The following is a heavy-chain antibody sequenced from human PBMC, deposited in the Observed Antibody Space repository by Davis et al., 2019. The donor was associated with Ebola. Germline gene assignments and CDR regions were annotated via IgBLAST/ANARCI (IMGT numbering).Heavy chain of an antibody. CDR2: ISPRGSTI. D-gene: IGHD3-3*01. CDR3: VRAGHTIFGVGAGEHQ. J-gene: IGHJ4*02. V-gene: IGHV3-48*04. CDR1: GFSFSNFG. Sequence: PGGSLRLSCAASGFSFSNFGMNWVRQAPGKGLEWVSYISPRGSTIFYADSVKGRFTISRDNADNSLYLQMNSLRAADTAVYYCVRAGHTIFGVGAGEHQWGQGTLVTVAS.